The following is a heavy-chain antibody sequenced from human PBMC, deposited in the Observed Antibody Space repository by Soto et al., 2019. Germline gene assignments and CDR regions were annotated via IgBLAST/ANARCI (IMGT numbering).Heavy chain of an antibody. V-gene: IGHV3-33*01. CDR3: ARDSSGGPTDFDY. Sequence: QVQLVESGGGVVTPGSSLRVSCVASGFTFSTYGLHRVRQAQGKGLEWVAVMWSNGGIKYNEDSVRGRFTISRDNSKNALYLQMSSLGAEDTAVYYCARDSSGGPTDFDYWGQGTLVTVSS. J-gene: IGHJ4*02. CDR2: MWSNGGIK. CDR1: GFTFSTYG. D-gene: IGHD3-10*01.